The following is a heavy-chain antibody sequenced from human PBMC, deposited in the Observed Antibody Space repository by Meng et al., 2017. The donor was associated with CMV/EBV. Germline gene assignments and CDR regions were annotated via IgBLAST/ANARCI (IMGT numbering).Heavy chain of an antibody. V-gene: IGHV3-48*04. Sequence: GESLKISCAASGFTFSNVWMNWVRQAPGKGLEWVSYISSSGSTIYYADSVKGRFTISRDNAKNSLYLQMNSLRAEDTAVYYCASWGGVVPADYWGQGTLVTVSS. CDR3: ASWGGVVPADY. CDR1: GFTFSNVW. J-gene: IGHJ4*02. D-gene: IGHD2-2*01. CDR2: ISSSGSTI.